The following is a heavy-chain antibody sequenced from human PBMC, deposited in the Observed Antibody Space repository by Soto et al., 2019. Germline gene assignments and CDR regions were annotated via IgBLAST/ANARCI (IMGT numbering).Heavy chain of an antibody. D-gene: IGHD5-12*01. CDR1: GFTFSSYA. CDR2: ISYDGSNK. Sequence: GGSLRLSCAASGFTFSSYAMSWVRQAPGKGLEWVAVISYDGSNKYYADSVKGRFTISRDNSKNALYLQMNSLRAEDTAVYYCAKAKSVHTIKGNGLDVWGQGTTVTVSS. J-gene: IGHJ6*02. CDR3: AKAKSVHTIKGNGLDV. V-gene: IGHV3-30*18.